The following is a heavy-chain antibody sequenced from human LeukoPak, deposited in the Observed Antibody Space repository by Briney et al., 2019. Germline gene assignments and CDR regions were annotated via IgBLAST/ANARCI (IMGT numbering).Heavy chain of an antibody. CDR3: ARLECGSSWFCPFDF. V-gene: IGHV5-51*01. CDR1: GYRFGNYW. CDR2: VYPAGADS. J-gene: IGHJ3*01. D-gene: IGHD6-13*01. Sequence: GSLKISFKASGYRFGNYWIAWVRQVPGKGLGWMGIVYPAGADSRYSPSFQCKVTISADKSSRIANLHWSSLKASDTAMSYCARLECGSSWFCPFDFWGQGTMVTASS.